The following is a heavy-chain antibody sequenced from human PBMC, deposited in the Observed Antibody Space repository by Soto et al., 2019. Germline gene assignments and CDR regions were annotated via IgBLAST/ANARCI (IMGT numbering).Heavy chain of an antibody. CDR3: AAVSGWEFDY. Sequence: GASVKVSCKASGYTFTSYDINWVRQATGQGLEWMGWMNPSSGNTGYAQKFQERVTITRDMSTSTAYMELSSLRSEDTAVYYCAAVSGWEFDYWGQGTLVTVSS. V-gene: IGHV1-8*01. CDR2: MNPSSGNT. CDR1: GYTFTSYD. J-gene: IGHJ4*02. D-gene: IGHD6-19*01.